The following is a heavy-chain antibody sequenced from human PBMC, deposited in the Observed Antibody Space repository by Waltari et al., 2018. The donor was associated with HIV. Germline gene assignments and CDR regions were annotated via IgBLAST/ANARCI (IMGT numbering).Heavy chain of an antibody. Sequence: HALLVQSGPEVQTPGASAKSACKAYGYTFMNFDVNWVGQAAEKGPEWLGWMNPKSVNTASPYLFEARNTIKSDVSTETAYMEMSGPRPNDTAICYCARNSIGKGNRYVYYGLDVWGQGTPVTV. CDR3: ARNSIGKGNRYVYYGLDV. CDR2: MNPKSVNT. CDR1: GYTFMNFD. J-gene: IGHJ6*02. V-gene: IGHV1-8*03. D-gene: IGHD3-22*01.